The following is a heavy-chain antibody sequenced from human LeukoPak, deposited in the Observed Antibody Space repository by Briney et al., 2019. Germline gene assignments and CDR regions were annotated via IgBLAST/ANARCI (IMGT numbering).Heavy chain of an antibody. J-gene: IGHJ6*02. CDR1: GGTFSSYA. V-gene: IGHV1-69*13. CDR3: ATTAAGTWNYYYGMDV. Sequence: SVKVSCKASGGTFSSYAISWVRQAPGQGLEWMGGIIPIFGTANYAQKFQGRVTITADESTSTAYMELSSLRSEDTAVYYCATTAAGTWNYYYGMDVWGQGTTVTVSS. CDR2: IIPIFGTA. D-gene: IGHD6-13*01.